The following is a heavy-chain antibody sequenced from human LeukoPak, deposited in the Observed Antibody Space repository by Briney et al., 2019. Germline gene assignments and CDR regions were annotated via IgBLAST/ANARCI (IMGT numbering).Heavy chain of an antibody. CDR1: GVSFSGYY. Sequence: SETLSLTCAVYGVSFSGYYWSWLRQSPGKGLEWIGEINHSGSTNYNPSLKSRVTISVDTSKNQFSLKLSSVTAADTAVYYCARKGRNYYGSGSYLRVWFDPWGQGTLVTVSS. D-gene: IGHD3-10*01. CDR2: INHSGST. J-gene: IGHJ5*02. V-gene: IGHV4-34*01. CDR3: ARKGRNYYGSGSYLRVWFDP.